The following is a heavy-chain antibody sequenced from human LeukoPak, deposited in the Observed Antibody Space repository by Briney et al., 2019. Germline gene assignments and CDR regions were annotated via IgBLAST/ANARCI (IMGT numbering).Heavy chain of an antibody. D-gene: IGHD6-19*01. Sequence: GASVKVSCKASGYTFTGYYMHWVRQAPGQGLEWMGWINPNSGGTNYAQKFQGRVTMTRDTSISTAYMELSRLRSDDTAVYYCARTIRMAVAGPSYNWFDPWGQGTLVTVSS. V-gene: IGHV1-2*02. CDR1: GYTFTGYY. J-gene: IGHJ5*02. CDR3: ARTIRMAVAGPSYNWFDP. CDR2: INPNSGGT.